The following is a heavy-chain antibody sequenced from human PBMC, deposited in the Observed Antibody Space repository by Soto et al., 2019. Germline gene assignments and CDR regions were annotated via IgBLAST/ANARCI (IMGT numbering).Heavy chain of an antibody. J-gene: IGHJ4*02. V-gene: IGHV3-23*01. CDR1: GFTFSSYA. D-gene: IGHD2-21*02. CDR3: ARRIQTAWYFDY. Sequence: PGGSLRLSCAASGFTFSSYAMSWVRQAPGKGLEWVSAISGSGGSTYYADYVKGRFTISRDTSKGTLYLQMNSLRAEDTAVYYCARRIQTAWYFDYWGQGTLVTVSS. CDR2: ISGSGGST.